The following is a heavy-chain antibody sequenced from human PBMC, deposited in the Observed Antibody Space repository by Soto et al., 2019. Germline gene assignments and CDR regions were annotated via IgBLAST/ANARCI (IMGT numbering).Heavy chain of an antibody. CDR1: GYTFTNND. J-gene: IGHJ5*02. CDR2: MNTNTNTT. CDR3: AREVVETSSLWLDP. V-gene: IGHV1-8*01. D-gene: IGHD6-6*01. Sequence: ASVKVSCKASGYTFTNNDINWVRQAPGQGLEWIGWMNTNTNTTDFAEVFEGRVSLTWDTSISTAYMQLNSLKIDDTAVYYCAREVVETSSLWLDPWGQGTLVTVSS.